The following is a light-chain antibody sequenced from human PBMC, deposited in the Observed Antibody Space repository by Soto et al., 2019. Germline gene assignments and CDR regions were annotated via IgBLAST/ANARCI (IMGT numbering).Light chain of an antibody. J-gene: IGKJ5*01. CDR2: EVS. CDR3: QHLNSYPIT. Sequence: DIQLTQSPSSLSASVGDRVTITCRASQGISSYLAWYQQHPGKAPKLLIYEVSTLQSGVPSRFSGSGSGTDFTLTISSLQPEDFATYYCQHLNSYPITFGQGTRLAIK. CDR1: QGISSY. V-gene: IGKV1-9*01.